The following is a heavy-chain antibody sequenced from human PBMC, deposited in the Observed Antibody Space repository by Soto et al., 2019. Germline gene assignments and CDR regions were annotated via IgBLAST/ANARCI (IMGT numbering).Heavy chain of an antibody. CDR3: ARLPDY. V-gene: IGHV4-30-2*01. J-gene: IGHJ4*02. Sequence: SETLSLTWAVSGGSISSGGYSWSWIRQPPGKGLEWIGYTYHSGSTYYNPSLKSRVTISVDRSKNQFSLKLSSVTAADTAVYYRARLPDYWAQGTPVTVSS. CDR1: GGSISSGGYS. D-gene: IGHD2-2*01. CDR2: TYHSGST.